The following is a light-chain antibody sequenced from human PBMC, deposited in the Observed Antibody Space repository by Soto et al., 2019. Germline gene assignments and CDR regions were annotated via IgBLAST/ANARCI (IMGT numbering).Light chain of an antibody. Sequence: DIQMTQSPSTLSASVGDRVTITCRASQSISTYLAWYQHKPGKAPKLLISEASTLETGVPSRFSGSGSGTAFTLTISGLQPDDFAPYYCQHYDTFALAFGGGTKVEI. CDR3: QHYDTFALA. CDR2: EAS. J-gene: IGKJ4*01. CDR1: QSISTY. V-gene: IGKV1-5*03.